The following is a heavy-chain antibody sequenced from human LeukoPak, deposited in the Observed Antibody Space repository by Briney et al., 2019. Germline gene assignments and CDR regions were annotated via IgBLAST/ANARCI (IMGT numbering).Heavy chain of an antibody. D-gene: IGHD2-21*02. V-gene: IGHV4-39*07. Sequence: SETLSLTCSVSGGSISSSYYYWGWIRQPPGKALEWIGSVYYSGTTSYNPSLKSRVTISVDTSKNQFSLKLSSVTAVDTAVYYCARGEGIVVVTAHLAFDIWGQGTMVTVSS. J-gene: IGHJ3*02. CDR2: VYYSGTT. CDR1: GGSISSSYYY. CDR3: ARGEGIVVVTAHLAFDI.